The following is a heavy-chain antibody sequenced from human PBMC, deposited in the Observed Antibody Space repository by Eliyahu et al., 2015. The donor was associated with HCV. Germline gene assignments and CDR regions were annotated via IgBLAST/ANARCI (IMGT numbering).Heavy chain of an antibody. CDR3: AKDALQMATIRSDSFDF. Sequence: QVRLVESGGGVVQPGRSLRLSCAASGFXFXXXAMHWVRQAPGKGLEGVAVIWYDGSNQFYGDSVKGRFTIARDNSKNTLFLQMNSLRAEDTAVYFCAKDALQMATIRSDSFDFWGQGTMVSVSS. CDR2: IWYDGSNQ. V-gene: IGHV3-33*06. CDR1: GFXFXXXA. J-gene: IGHJ3*01. D-gene: IGHD5-24*01.